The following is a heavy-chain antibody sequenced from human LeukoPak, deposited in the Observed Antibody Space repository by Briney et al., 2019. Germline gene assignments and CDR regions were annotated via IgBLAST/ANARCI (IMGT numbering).Heavy chain of an antibody. Sequence: GASVKVSCKAPGYTFTSYGISWVRQAPGQGLEWMGWISAYNGNTNYAQKLQGRVTMTTDTSTSTAYMELRSLRSDDTAVYYCARVVRGIAVAGLAYYYYGMDVWGQGTTVTVSS. D-gene: IGHD6-19*01. J-gene: IGHJ6*02. CDR2: ISAYNGNT. V-gene: IGHV1-18*01. CDR1: GYTFTSYG. CDR3: ARVVRGIAVAGLAYYYYGMDV.